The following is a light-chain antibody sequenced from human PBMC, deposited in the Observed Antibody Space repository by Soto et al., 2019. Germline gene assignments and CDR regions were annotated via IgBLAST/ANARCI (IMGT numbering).Light chain of an antibody. Sequence: IVLTQSPATLPVSPGERARLACGASQNVFSNLAWYPQKPGQAPRLLIYGASTSATGVPARLSGSGSGTEFTLTISSLQPEDLGVAYCQQYNNGWTFRQGTKV. CDR1: QNVFSN. V-gene: IGKV3D-15*01. CDR3: QQYNNGWT. CDR2: GAS. J-gene: IGKJ1*01.